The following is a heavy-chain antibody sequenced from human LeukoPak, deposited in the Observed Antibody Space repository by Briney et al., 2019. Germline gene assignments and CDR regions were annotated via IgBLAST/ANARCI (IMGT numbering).Heavy chain of an antibody. CDR3: ARGVAVAGHPDY. CDR1: GGPISSGGYY. J-gene: IGHJ4*02. CDR2: IYYSGST. V-gene: IGHV4-31*03. Sequence: SETLSLTCTVSGGPISSGGYYWSWIRQHPGKGLEWIGYIYYSGSTYYNPSLKSRVTISVDTSKNQFSLKLSSVTAADTAVYYCARGVAVAGHPDYWGQGTLVTVSS. D-gene: IGHD6-19*01.